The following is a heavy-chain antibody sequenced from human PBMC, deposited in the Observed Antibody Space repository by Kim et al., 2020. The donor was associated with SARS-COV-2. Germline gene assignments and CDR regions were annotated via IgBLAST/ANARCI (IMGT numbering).Heavy chain of an antibody. J-gene: IGHJ5*02. V-gene: IGHV1-24*01. CDR1: GYTLIELS. Sequence: ASVKVSCKVSGYTLIELSMHWVRQAPGKGLEWMGGFDPEDGETIYAQKFQGRVTMTEDTSTDTAYMELSSLRSEDTAVYYCATEPPITMVRGVPYGWFDPWGQGTLVTVSS. CDR3: ATEPPITMVRGVPYGWFDP. D-gene: IGHD3-10*01. CDR2: FDPEDGET.